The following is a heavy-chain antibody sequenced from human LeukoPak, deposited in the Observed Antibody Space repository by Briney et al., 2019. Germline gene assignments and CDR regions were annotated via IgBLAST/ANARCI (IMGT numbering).Heavy chain of an antibody. V-gene: IGHV4-59*01. D-gene: IGHD6-13*01. CDR1: GGSMSNYY. CDR3: ARENSNSWYLDY. J-gene: IGHJ4*02. Sequence: SETLSLTCSVSGGSMSNYYWNWIRQPPGKGLEWIGYMFYTGSGKYNPSLKSRVTISVDTSKRQISLKLTSVTAADTAVYYCARENSNSWYLDYWGQGTLVTVSS. CDR2: MFYTGSG.